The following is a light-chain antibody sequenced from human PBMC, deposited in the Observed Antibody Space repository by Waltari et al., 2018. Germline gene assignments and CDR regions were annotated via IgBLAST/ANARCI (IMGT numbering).Light chain of an antibody. J-gene: IGKJ1*01. CDR3: QKYNSAPQT. Sequence: DTQMTQSPSSLSASVGDRVTIACRASPDIRHYLAWYQQKPGDVPKLLIYDASILQSGVPSRFTGSGSATEFTLVISSLQPEDVATYYCQKYNSAPQTFGQGTKVEIK. CDR2: DAS. V-gene: IGKV1-27*01. CDR1: PDIRHY.